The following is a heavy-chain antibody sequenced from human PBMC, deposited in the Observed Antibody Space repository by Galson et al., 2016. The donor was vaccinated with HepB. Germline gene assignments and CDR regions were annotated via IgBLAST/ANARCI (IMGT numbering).Heavy chain of an antibody. V-gene: IGHV3-53*01. CDR2: IYSGGST. D-gene: IGHD3-16*02. CDR3: TCGRSPGAY. CDR1: GFTVSNNY. Sequence: SLRLSCAASGFTVSNNYMSWVRQAPGKGLECVSLIYSGGSTSYADSVKGRFTISTDHFKNTLYLQMNSLRAKDTAVNYSTCGRSPGAYWGQGTLVTVSS. J-gene: IGHJ4*02.